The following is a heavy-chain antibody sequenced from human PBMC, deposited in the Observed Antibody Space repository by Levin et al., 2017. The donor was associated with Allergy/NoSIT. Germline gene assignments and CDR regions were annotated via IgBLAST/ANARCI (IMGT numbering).Heavy chain of an antibody. CDR1: GYSFTSYW. D-gene: IGHD3-22*01. V-gene: IGHV5-51*01. CDR3: AGPTPYDSSGYSRLGDAFDI. CDR2: IYPGDSDT. J-gene: IGHJ3*02. Sequence: GESLKISCKGSGYSFTSYWIGWVRQMPGKGLEWMGIIYPGDSDTRYSPSFQGQVTISADKSISTAYLQWSSLKASDTAMYYCAGPTPYDSSGYSRLGDAFDIWGQGTMVTVSS.